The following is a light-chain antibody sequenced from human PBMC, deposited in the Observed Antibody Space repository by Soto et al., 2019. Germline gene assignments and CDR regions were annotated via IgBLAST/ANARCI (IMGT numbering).Light chain of an antibody. CDR2: KAS. Sequence: IQMTQSPATLSASIGDRVTITCRASQGISSWLAWYRQKPGKAPKLLIYKASSLDSGVPSRFSGSGSGTEFTLTISSLQPDDFATYYCQQYNSYSRTFGQGTKVDIK. V-gene: IGKV1-5*03. J-gene: IGKJ1*01. CDR3: QQYNSYSRT. CDR1: QGISSW.